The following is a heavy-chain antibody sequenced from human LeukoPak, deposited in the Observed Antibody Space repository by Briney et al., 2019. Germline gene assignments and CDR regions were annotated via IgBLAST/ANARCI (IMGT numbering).Heavy chain of an antibody. V-gene: IGHV3-30*02. CDR1: GFTFSSYG. J-gene: IGHJ6*04. CDR2: IRYDGSNK. CDR3: ARSAPTRTIFGVVPVQSPASGMDV. Sequence: PGGSLRLSCAASGFTFSSYGMHWVRQAPGKGLEWVAFIRYDGSNKYYADSVKGRFTISRDNAKNSLYLQMNSLRAEDTAVYYCARSAPTRTIFGVVPVQSPASGMDVWGKGTTVTVSS. D-gene: IGHD3-3*01.